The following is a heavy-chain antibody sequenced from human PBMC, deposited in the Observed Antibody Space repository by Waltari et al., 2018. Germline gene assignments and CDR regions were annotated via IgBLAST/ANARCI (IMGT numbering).Heavy chain of an antibody. D-gene: IGHD4-17*01. CDR3: ARDRDGDYEYYYYYYYMDV. V-gene: IGHV4-61*02. CDR1: GGSISSGSYY. CDR2: IYTSGST. Sequence: QVQLQESGPGLVKPSQTLSLTCTVSGGSISSGSYYWSWIRQPAGKGLEWIGRIYTSGSTNYNPSLKSRVTISVDTSKNQCSLKLSSVTAADTAVYYCARDRDGDYEYYYYYYYMDVWGKGTTVTVSS. J-gene: IGHJ6*03.